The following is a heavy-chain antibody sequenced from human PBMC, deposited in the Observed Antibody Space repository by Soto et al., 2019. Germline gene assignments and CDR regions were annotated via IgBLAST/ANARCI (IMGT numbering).Heavy chain of an antibody. V-gene: IGHV4-59*08. CDR2: IYYSGST. Sequence: QVQLQESGPGLVKPSETLSLTCTVSGGTISSWYWSWIRQPPGKGLEWIGYIYYSGSTNCNPSLKSRVTISVDTSKNQFSLKLSSVTAADTAVYSCARRYGSANDYWGQGTLVTVSS. CDR3: ARRYGSANDY. J-gene: IGHJ4*02. CDR1: GGTISSWY. D-gene: IGHD1-26*01.